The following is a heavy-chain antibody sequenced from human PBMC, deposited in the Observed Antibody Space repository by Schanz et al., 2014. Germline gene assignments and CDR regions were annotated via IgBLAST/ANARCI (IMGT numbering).Heavy chain of an antibody. CDR3: ASSGAGYSSSWDFDY. Sequence: QVQLVQSGAEVKKPGSSMKVSCKASGGTFSSDTFSWVRQAPGQGLEWMGRIIPILGIANYAQKFQGRVTITADRSTSTAYMELSSLRSEDTAVYYCASSGAGYSSSWDFDYWGQGTLVTVSS. CDR2: IIPILGIA. D-gene: IGHD6-13*01. V-gene: IGHV1-69*02. CDR1: GGTFSSDT. J-gene: IGHJ4*02.